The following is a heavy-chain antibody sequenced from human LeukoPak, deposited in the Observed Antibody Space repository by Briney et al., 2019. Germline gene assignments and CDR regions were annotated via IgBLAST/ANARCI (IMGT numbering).Heavy chain of an antibody. CDR2: IYYSGST. Sequence: PSETLSLTRTVSGGSISSSSYYWGWIRQPPGKGLEWIGNIYYSGSTYYNPSLKSRITMSVDTSKNQFSLKLSSVTAADTAVYYCARHSGTYYADFDYWGQGTLVTVSS. D-gene: IGHD1-26*01. CDR3: ARHSGTYYADFDY. J-gene: IGHJ4*02. V-gene: IGHV4-39*01. CDR1: GGSISSSSYY.